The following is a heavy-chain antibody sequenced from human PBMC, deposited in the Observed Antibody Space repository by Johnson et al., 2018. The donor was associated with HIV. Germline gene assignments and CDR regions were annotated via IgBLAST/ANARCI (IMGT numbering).Heavy chain of an antibody. Sequence: VQLVESGGGVVQPGRSLRLSCAASGFTFSSYAMHWVRQAPGKGLEWVSGISWNGATPRSADSVKGRFTISRDNSKNTLYLQMKSLRVEDTAVYYCARSPETGDRLWRAFDIWGQGTMVTVSS. J-gene: IGHJ3*02. V-gene: IGHV3-NL1*01. D-gene: IGHD4-17*01. CDR2: ISWNGATP. CDR3: ARSPETGDRLWRAFDI. CDR1: GFTFSSYA.